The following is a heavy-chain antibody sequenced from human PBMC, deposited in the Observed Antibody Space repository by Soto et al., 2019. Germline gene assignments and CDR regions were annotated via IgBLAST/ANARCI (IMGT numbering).Heavy chain of an antibody. CDR1: GGTFGSYA. J-gene: IGHJ4*02. V-gene: IGHV1-69*01. Sequence: QVQLVQSGAEVKKAGSSVKVSCKASGGTFGSYAFSWVRQAPGQGIEWMGGIIPVSGAAHYAQKFQGRVTITAEESPSTAYIERSSLSSQDTAVYYCATALGCRSTSCTLDYLDQGTRVIVAA. CDR3: ATALGCRSTSCTLDY. D-gene: IGHD2-2*01. CDR2: IIPVSGAA.